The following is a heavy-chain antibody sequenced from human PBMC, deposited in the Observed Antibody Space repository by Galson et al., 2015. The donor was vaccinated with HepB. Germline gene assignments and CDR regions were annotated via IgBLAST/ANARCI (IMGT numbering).Heavy chain of an antibody. V-gene: IGHV3-48*04. J-gene: IGHJ4*02. D-gene: IGHD5-12*01. CDR2: ISSSSSTI. Sequence: SLRLSCAASGFTFSSYSMNWVRQAPGKGLEWVSYISSSSSTIYYADSVKGRFTISRDNAKNSLYLQMNSLRAEDTAVYYCARIGYSGYDHLDYWGQSTLVTVSS. CDR1: GFTFSSYS. CDR3: ARIGYSGYDHLDY.